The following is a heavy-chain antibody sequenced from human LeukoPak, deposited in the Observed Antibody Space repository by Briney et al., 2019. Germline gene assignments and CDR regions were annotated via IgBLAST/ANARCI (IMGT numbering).Heavy chain of an antibody. Sequence: PGGSLRLSCAASGFTFSSYSMNWVRQAPGKGLEWVSSISSSSSYIYYADSVKGRFTISRDNAKNSLYLQMNSLRAEDTAVYYCAKKVYDNIPDAFDIWGQGTMVTVSS. D-gene: IGHD3-22*01. CDR1: GFTFSSYS. V-gene: IGHV3-21*04. J-gene: IGHJ3*02. CDR2: ISSSSSYI. CDR3: AKKVYDNIPDAFDI.